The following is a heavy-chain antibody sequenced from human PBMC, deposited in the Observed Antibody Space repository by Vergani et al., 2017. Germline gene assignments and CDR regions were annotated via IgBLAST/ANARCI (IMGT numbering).Heavy chain of an antibody. Sequence: QVQLVQSGAEVKKPGSSVKVSCKASGGTFSSYAISWVRQAPRQGLEWMGGLIPIFGTANYAQKFQGRVTITADESTSTAYMERSSLRSEDTAVYYCARDIDYYGSGSFGMDVWGQGTTVTVSS. V-gene: IGHV1-69*01. D-gene: IGHD3-10*01. CDR3: ARDIDYYGSGSFGMDV. CDR2: LIPIFGTA. CDR1: GGTFSSYA. J-gene: IGHJ6*02.